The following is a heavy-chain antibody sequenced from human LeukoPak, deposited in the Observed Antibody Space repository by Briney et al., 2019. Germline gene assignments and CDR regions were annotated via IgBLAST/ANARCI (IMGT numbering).Heavy chain of an antibody. CDR3: AKDGAPGSGITIFGVVIIRGIWFDP. V-gene: IGHV3-23*01. J-gene: IGHJ5*02. CDR1: GFTFSSYA. Sequence: PGGSLRLSCAASGFTFSSYAMSWVRQAPGKGLEWVSAISGSGGSTYYADSVKGRFTISRDNSKNTLYLQMNSLRAEDTAVYYCAKDGAPGSGITIFGVVIIRGIWFDPWAQGTLVTVSS. CDR2: ISGSGGST. D-gene: IGHD3-3*01.